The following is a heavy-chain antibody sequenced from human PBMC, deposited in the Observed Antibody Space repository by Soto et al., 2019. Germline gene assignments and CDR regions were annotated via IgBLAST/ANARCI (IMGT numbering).Heavy chain of an antibody. CDR3: AKLNKRNIVVVVAATPGFWYFDL. CDR1: GFTFSSYA. Sequence: EVQLLESGGGLVQPGGSLRLSCAASGFTFSSYAMSWVRQAPGKGLEWVSAISGSGGSTYYADSVKGRFTISRDNSKNTLYLQMNSLRAEDTAVYYCAKLNKRNIVVVVAATPGFWYFDLWGRGTLVTVSS. V-gene: IGHV3-23*01. J-gene: IGHJ2*01. D-gene: IGHD2-15*01. CDR2: ISGSGGST.